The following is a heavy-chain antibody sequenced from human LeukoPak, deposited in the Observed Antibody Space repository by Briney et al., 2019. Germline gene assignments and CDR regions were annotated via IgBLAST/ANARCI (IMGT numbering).Heavy chain of an antibody. CDR1: GFTFISYG. V-gene: IGHV3-30*03. J-gene: IGHJ4*02. CDR2: ISYEGSIK. D-gene: IGHD7-27*01. CDR3: ARGPVLGKFDY. Sequence: GGSLRLSCSASGFTFISYGMHWVRQAPGKGLEWVALISYEGSIKYYADSVKGRFTISRDNSKNTLYLQMNSLRAEDTAVYYCARGPVLGKFDYWGQGTLVTVSS.